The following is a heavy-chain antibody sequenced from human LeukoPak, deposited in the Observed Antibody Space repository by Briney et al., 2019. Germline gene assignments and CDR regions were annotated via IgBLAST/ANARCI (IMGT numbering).Heavy chain of an antibody. CDR3: ASARDPHFDY. CDR1: GFTFRSYW. CDR2: IKQDGSEK. Sequence: GGSLRLSCAASGFTFRSYWMSWVRQAPGQGLGWGANIKQDGSEKYYVDSVEGRFTISRDNAKNSLYLQMNSLRAEDTAVYYCASARDPHFDYWGQGTLVTVSS. V-gene: IGHV3-7*02. J-gene: IGHJ4*02.